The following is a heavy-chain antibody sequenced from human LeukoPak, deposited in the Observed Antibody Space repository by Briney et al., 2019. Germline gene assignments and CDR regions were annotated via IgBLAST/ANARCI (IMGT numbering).Heavy chain of an antibody. J-gene: IGHJ4*02. V-gene: IGHV4-30-4*01. CDR2: IYYSGST. CDR1: GGSISSGDYY. CDR3: ARVPTGSYYFDY. D-gene: IGHD3-9*01. Sequence: SQTLSLTCTVSGGSISSGDYYWSWIRQPPGKGLEWIEYIYYSGSTYYNPSLKSRVTISVDTSKNQFSLKLSSVTAADTAVYYCARVPTGSYYFDYWGQGTLVTVSS.